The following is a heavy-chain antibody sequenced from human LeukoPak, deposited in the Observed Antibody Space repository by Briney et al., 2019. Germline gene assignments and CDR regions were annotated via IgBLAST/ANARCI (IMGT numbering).Heavy chain of an antibody. J-gene: IGHJ4*02. CDR3: ARALTTVTPWDY. CDR1: GGSFSGYY. CDR2: INHSGST. D-gene: IGHD4-17*01. Sequence: SETLSLTCAVYGGSFSGYYWSWIRQPPGKGLEWIGEINHSGSTNCNPSLKSRVTISVDTSKNQFSLKLSSVTAADTAVYYCARALTTVTPWDYWGQGTLVTVSS. V-gene: IGHV4-34*01.